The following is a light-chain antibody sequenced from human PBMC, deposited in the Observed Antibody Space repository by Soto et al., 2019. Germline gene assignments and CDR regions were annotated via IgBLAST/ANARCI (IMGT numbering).Light chain of an antibody. J-gene: IGKJ4*01. CDR1: QTISYTSINKTY. Sequence: DIVMTQSPDSLAVSLCERATISCKSSQTISYTSINKTYLAWYQQRPGQPPKLLIYCASIRGSGVPDRLSGSGFGTDFTLTISSLQTEDVAVYYCQQYFSYPLTFGGGTKVDIK. V-gene: IGKV4-1*01. CDR2: CAS. CDR3: QQYFSYPLT.